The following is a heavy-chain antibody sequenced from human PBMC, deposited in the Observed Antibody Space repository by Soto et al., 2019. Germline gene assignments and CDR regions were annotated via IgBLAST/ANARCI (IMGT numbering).Heavy chain of an antibody. J-gene: IGHJ3*02. CDR3: AKAGLSPGVLRYFDGSGDAFDI. CDR1: GFTFSSYA. D-gene: IGHD3-9*01. Sequence: GGSLRLSCAASGFTFSSYAMSWVRQAPGKGLEWVSAISGSGGSTYYADSVKGRFTISRDNSKNTLYLQMNSLRAEDTAVYYCAKAGLSPGVLRYFDGSGDAFDIWGQGTMVTVSS. CDR2: ISGSGGST. V-gene: IGHV3-23*01.